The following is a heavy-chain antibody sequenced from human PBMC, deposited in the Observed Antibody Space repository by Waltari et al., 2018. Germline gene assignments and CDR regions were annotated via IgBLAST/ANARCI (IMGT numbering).Heavy chain of an antibody. CDR2: IFNGGAT. Sequence: QVQLQESGPGLVKPSETLSLTCTVSGGSIERDYWTWVRQTPGKGREWIGYIFNGGATNYDPSLMSRVSISLDMANRQFSLNLMSVTAADTAVYFCTRRRSSGEQIHFDYWGRGILVTVSS. CDR3: TRRRSSGEQIHFDY. D-gene: IGHD1-26*01. J-gene: IGHJ4*02. V-gene: IGHV4-59*01. CDR1: GGSIERDY.